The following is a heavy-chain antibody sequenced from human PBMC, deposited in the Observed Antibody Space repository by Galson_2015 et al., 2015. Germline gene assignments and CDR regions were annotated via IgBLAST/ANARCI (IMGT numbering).Heavy chain of an antibody. CDR3: ARDHVITIFGVVGWFDP. J-gene: IGHJ5*02. Sequence: SVKVSCKASGYTFTSYGISWVRQAPGQGLEWMGWISAYNGNTNYAQKLQGRVTMTTDTSTSTAYMELRSLRSDDTAVYYCARDHVITIFGVVGWFDPWGQGTLVTVSS. CDR1: GYTFTSYG. D-gene: IGHD3-3*01. V-gene: IGHV1-18*01. CDR2: ISAYNGNT.